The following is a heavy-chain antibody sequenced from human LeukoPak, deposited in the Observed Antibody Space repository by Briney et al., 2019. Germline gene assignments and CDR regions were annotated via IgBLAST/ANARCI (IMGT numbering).Heavy chain of an antibody. V-gene: IGHV3-48*03. CDR2: ISSSGSTI. CDR3: AREYSGSSGNVFDS. CDR1: GFTFSSYE. D-gene: IGHD6-6*01. Sequence: GGSLRLSCAASGFTFSSYEMNWVRQAPGKGLEWVSYISSSGSTIYYADSVKGRFTISRDNAKNSLYLQMNSLRAEDTAVYYCAREYSGSSGNVFDSWGQGALVTVSS. J-gene: IGHJ4*02.